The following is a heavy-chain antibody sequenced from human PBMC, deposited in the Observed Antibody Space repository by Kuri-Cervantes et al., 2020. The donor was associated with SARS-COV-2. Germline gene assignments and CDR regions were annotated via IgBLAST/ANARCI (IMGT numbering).Heavy chain of an antibody. D-gene: IGHD2-21*01. J-gene: IGHJ6*03. CDR3: ARVAGQGPIYYYYMDV. CDR2: ITRSSVYI. Sequence: GGSLRLSCVASGFTFSAYTLNWVRQAPGKGLEWVSSITRSSVYISYADSLKGRFTISRDNAKNSLYLQMNSLRGEDTAVYYCARVAGQGPIYYYYMDVWGKGTMVTVSS. CDR1: GFTFSAYT. V-gene: IGHV3-21*01.